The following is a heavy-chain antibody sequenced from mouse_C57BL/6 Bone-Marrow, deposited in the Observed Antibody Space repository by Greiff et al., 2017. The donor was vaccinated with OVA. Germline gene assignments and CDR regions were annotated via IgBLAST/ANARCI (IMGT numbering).Heavy chain of an antibody. V-gene: IGHV6-3*01. D-gene: IGHD3-2*02. CDR1: GFTFSNYW. CDR2: IRLKSDNYAT. Sequence: DVKLQESGGGLVQPGGSMKLSCVASGFTFSNYWMNWVRQSPEKGLEWVAQIRLKSDNYATHYAESVKGRFTISRDDSKSSVYLQMNNLRAEDTGIYYCTIDSSGSWFAYWGQGTLVTVSA. J-gene: IGHJ3*01. CDR3: TIDSSGSWFAY.